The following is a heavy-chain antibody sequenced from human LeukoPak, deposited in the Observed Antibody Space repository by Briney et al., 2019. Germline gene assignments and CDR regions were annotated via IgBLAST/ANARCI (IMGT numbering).Heavy chain of an antibody. CDR3: ATCRDYYYGMDV. J-gene: IGHJ6*02. CDR1: GGAISSSSYY. D-gene: IGHD2-15*01. V-gene: IGHV4-39*07. CDR2: IYYSGST. Sequence: PSETLSLTCTVSGGAISSSSYYWGWIRQPPGKGLEWIGSIYYSGSTYYNPSLKSRVTISVDTSKNQFSLKLSSVTAADTAVYYCATCRDYYYGMDVWGQGTTVTVSS.